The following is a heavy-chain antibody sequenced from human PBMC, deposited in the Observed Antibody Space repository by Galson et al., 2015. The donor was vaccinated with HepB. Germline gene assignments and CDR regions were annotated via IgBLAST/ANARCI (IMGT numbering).Heavy chain of an antibody. D-gene: IGHD2-2*02. J-gene: IGHJ4*02. V-gene: IGHV3-7*01. Sequence: SLRLSCAASGFTFSSYWMSWVRQAPGKGLEWVANIKQDGSEKYYVDSVKGRFTISRDNVKNSLYLQMNSLRAEESAVYFCARDSPIRYYFDYWGPGTLVTVSS. CDR3: ARDSPIRYYFDY. CDR1: GFTFSSYW. CDR2: IKQDGSEK.